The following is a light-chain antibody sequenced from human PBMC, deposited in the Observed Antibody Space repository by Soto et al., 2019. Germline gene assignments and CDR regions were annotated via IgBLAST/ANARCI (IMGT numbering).Light chain of an antibody. V-gene: IGKV1-33*01. J-gene: IGKJ3*01. CDR3: QQYDSLPFT. Sequence: DIQMTQSPSSLSASIGDRVTISCRSSQDISSSLNWYQQKPGKAPKLLTYDASDLETGVPSRFSGSGSGTDFTFTISNLQPEDFATYYCQQYDSLPFTFGPGTKVDI. CDR2: DAS. CDR1: QDISSS.